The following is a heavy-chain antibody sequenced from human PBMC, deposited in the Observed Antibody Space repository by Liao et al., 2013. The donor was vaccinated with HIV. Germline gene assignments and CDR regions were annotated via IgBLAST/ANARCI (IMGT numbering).Heavy chain of an antibody. D-gene: IGHD1-26*01. CDR2: IYYSGSTTYSGST. Sequence: QLQLQESGPGLVRPSETLSLSCNVSGGSISSNWWSWIRQSPGRGLEWIGYIYYSGSTTYSGSTNYSPSLKSRVTISVDTSTNQFSLKLSSVTAADTAVYYCARRVGATRPWIDYWGQGTLVTVSS. CDR3: ARRVGATRPWIDY. V-gene: IGHV4-59*01. CDR1: GGSISSNW. J-gene: IGHJ4*02.